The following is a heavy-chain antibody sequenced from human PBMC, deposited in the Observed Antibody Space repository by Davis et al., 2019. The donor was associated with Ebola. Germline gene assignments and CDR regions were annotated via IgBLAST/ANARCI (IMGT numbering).Heavy chain of an antibody. CDR2: ISRSARST. Sequence: GESLKISCAASGFTFSRYEMNWACQAPGKGLELVSYISRSARSTFYSDSVKGRFTISRDNARDSLYLQMDSLRVEDTAIYYCARDAFSLSRYDTENHWGQGTTVTVS. J-gene: IGHJ6*02. V-gene: IGHV3-48*03. D-gene: IGHD3-9*01. CDR1: GFTFSRYE. CDR3: ARDAFSLSRYDTENH.